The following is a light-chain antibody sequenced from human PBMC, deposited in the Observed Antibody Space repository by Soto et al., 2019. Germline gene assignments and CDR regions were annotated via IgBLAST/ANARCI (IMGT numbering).Light chain of an antibody. CDR1: QGISNH. CDR3: QQYNSYPIT. Sequence: DIQMTQSPSSLSAFVGDRVTITCRASQGISNHLAWFQQKPGKAPKSLIYDASSLQSGVPSKFSGSGARTDFTLTISSLQPEDFATSYCQQYNSYPITFGQGTRLAIK. V-gene: IGKV1-16*02. CDR2: DAS. J-gene: IGKJ5*01.